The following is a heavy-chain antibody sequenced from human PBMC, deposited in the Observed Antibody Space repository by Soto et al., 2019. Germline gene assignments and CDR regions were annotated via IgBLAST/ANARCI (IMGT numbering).Heavy chain of an antibody. J-gene: IGHJ4*02. D-gene: IGHD3-10*01. V-gene: IGHV3-74*01. CDR2: IHSDGSAT. Sequence: EVQLVESGGDLVQPGGSLRLSCAASGFTFSYYWMDWVRQPPGKGLVWVSRIHSDGSATTYADSVKGRFTISRDNAKNRLYLQMNSLTADDTAVYYCARGDRGAFDDWGQGTLVTVSS. CDR1: GFTFSYYW. CDR3: ARGDRGAFDD.